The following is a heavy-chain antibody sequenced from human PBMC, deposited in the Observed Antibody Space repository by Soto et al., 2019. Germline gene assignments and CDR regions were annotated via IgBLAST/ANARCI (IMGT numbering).Heavy chain of an antibody. D-gene: IGHD6-13*01. CDR2: INAANGDT. J-gene: IGHJ5*02. CDR1: GYTFTSYG. V-gene: IGHV1-3*01. Sequence: ASLQVSCKASGYTFTSYGIHWVRQAPGQRLEWMGWINAANGDTKYSPKFQGRVTITRDTSASTAYMELSSLRSEDTAVYYCVRRHVSATGIDWFDPWGQGTPVTVSS. CDR3: VRRHVSATGIDWFDP.